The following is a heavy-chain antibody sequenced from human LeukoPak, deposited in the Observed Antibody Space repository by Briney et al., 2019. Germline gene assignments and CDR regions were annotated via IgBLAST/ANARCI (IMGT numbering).Heavy chain of an antibody. D-gene: IGHD3-3*01. J-gene: IGHJ4*02. CDR1: GGSFSGYY. CDR2: INHSGST. CDR3: ARGHNFDFWSGTFKFDY. Sequence: SETLSLTCAVYGGSFSGYYWSWIRQPPGKGLEWIGEINHSGSTNYNPSLKSRVTISVDTSKNQFSVKLSSVTAADTAVYYCARGHNFDFWSGTFKFDYWGQGTLVTVSS. V-gene: IGHV4-34*01.